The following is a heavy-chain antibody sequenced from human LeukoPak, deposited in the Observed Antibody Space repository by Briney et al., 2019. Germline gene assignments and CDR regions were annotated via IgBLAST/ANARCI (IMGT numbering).Heavy chain of an antibody. CDR1: GFTFTSYA. CDR3: ARDSSSYYFDY. V-gene: IGHV3-23*01. CDR2: ISGSGGST. J-gene: IGHJ4*02. Sequence: GGSLRLSCAASGFTFTSYAMSWVRQAPGKRLEWVSAISGSGGSTCYAESVKGRFTISRDNSKNTLYLQMNSLRAEDTAVYYCARDSSSYYFDYWGQGTLVTVSS. D-gene: IGHD6-6*01.